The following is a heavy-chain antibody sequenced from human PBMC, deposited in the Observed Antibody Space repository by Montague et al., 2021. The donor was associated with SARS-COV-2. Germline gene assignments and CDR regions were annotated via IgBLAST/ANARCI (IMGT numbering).Heavy chain of an antibody. CDR3: TREGYQVLWSDYYYYGMDV. V-gene: IGHV4-34*01. CDR2: INHSGST. Sequence: SETLSLTCAVYGGSFSGYYWSWIRQPPGKGLEWIGEINHSGSTNYNPSLKSRVTISVDTSKNQFSLKLSSVTAADTAVYYCTREGYQVLWSDYYYYGMDVWGQGPTVPVSS. D-gene: IGHD2-2*01. J-gene: IGHJ6*02. CDR1: GGSFSGYY.